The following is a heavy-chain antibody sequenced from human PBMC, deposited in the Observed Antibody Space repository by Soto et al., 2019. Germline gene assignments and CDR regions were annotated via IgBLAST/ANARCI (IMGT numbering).Heavy chain of an antibody. CDR3: ARDGDIVLVPAAKFDP. CDR2: ISAYNGNT. D-gene: IGHD2-2*01. V-gene: IGHV1-18*01. Sequence: ASVKVSCKASGYTFTSYGISWVRPAPGQGLEWMGWISAYNGNTNYAQKLQGRVTMTTDTSTSTAYMELRSLRSDDTAVYYCARDGDIVLVPAAKFDPWGQGTLVTVSS. J-gene: IGHJ5*02. CDR1: GYTFTSYG.